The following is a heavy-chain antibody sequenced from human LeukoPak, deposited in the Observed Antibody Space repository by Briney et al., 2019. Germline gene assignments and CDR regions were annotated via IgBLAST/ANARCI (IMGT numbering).Heavy chain of an antibody. CDR3: AADYYYGSGSYRYYYYYGMDV. J-gene: IGHJ6*02. CDR1: GSTFTSSA. D-gene: IGHD3-10*01. CDR2: IVVGSGNT. V-gene: IGHV1-58*02. Sequence: SVKVSCKASGSTFTSSAMQWVRQARGQRLEWIGWIVVGSGNTNYAQKFQERVTITRDMSTSTAYMELSSLRSEDTAVYYCAADYYYGSGSYRYYYYYGMDVWGQGTTVTVSS.